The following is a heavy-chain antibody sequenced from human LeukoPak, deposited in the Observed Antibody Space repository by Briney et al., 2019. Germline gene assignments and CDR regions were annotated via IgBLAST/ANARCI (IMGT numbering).Heavy chain of an antibody. J-gene: IGHJ4*02. D-gene: IGHD3-22*01. CDR1: GYTFTSYY. Sequence: GASVKVSCKASGYTFTSYYMHWVRQAPGQGLEWMGIINPSGGSTSYAQKFQGRVTMTRDTSTSTVYMELSSLRSEDTAVYYCARDIRGNSTYYYDSSGYYYDYWGQGTLLTVSS. CDR2: INPSGGST. V-gene: IGHV1-46*01. CDR3: ARDIRGNSTYYYDSSGYYYDY.